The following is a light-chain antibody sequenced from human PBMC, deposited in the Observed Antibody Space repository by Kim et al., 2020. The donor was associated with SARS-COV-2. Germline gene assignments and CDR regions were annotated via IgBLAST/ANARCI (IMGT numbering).Light chain of an antibody. CDR1: GHDVAVHNF. Sequence: TTSCAETGHDVAVHNFVDWYQQSSGTVPKLIIYEVNKRPSGVPDRFSGSKSGNTASLTVSGLQAEDEADYYCSSHAGSNNAFVFGTGTKVTVL. CDR3: SSHAGSNNAFV. V-gene: IGLV2-8*01. CDR2: EVN. J-gene: IGLJ1*01.